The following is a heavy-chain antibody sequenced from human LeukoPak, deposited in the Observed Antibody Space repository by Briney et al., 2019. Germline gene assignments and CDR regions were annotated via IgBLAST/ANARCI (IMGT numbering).Heavy chain of an antibody. J-gene: IGHJ4*02. CDR3: AKLTFDVVVVAAVQYFDY. Sequence: GGSLRLSCAASGFTFSSCAMSWVRQAPGKGLEWVSAISGSGGSTYYADSVKGRFTISRDNSKNTLYLQMNSLRAEDTAVYYCAKLTFDVVVVAAVQYFDYWGQGTLVTVSS. CDR1: GFTFSSCA. V-gene: IGHV3-23*01. D-gene: IGHD2-15*01. CDR2: ISGSGGST.